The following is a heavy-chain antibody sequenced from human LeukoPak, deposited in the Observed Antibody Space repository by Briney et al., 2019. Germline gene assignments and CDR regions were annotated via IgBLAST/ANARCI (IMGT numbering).Heavy chain of an antibody. D-gene: IGHD1-26*01. Sequence: GESLKISCKGSGYSFTNYWIGWVRQMPGKGLEWMGIIYPGDSDTRYSPSFQGQVTISIDESISTAYLQWTSLKASDTAMYYCARQVVGATTRYFDIWGRGTLVTVSS. V-gene: IGHV5-51*01. CDR2: IYPGDSDT. J-gene: IGHJ2*01. CDR3: ARQVVGATTRYFDI. CDR1: GYSFTNYW.